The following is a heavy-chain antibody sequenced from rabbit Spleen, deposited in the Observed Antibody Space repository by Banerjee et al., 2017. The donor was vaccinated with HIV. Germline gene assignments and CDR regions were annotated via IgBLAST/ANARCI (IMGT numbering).Heavy chain of an antibody. D-gene: IGHD1-1*01. CDR2: INAVTGKA. CDR1: GFSFSNKAV. CDR3: TRDDGSGHYIDGYFNL. J-gene: IGHJ4*01. Sequence: QEQLVESGGGLVKPGASLTLTCKASGFSFSNKAVMCWVRQAPGKGLEWIACINAVTGKAVYASWAKGRFTFSKTSSTTVTLQMTSLTAADTATYFCTRDDGSGHYIDGYFNLWGQGTLVTVS. V-gene: IGHV1S45*01.